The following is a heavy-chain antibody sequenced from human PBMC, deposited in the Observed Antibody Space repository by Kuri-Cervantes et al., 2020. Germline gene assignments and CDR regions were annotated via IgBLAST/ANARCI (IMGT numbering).Heavy chain of an antibody. CDR3: AKSSGDYYYYGMDV. CDR1: GFTFSSYG. Sequence: GESLKISCAASGFTFSSYGMHWVRQAPGKGLEWVAVISYDGSNKYYADSVKGRFTISRDNPKNTLYLQMNSLRAEDTAVYYCAKSSGDYYYYGMDVWGQGTTVTVSS. D-gene: IGHD4-17*01. J-gene: IGHJ6*02. V-gene: IGHV3-30*18. CDR2: ISYDGSNK.